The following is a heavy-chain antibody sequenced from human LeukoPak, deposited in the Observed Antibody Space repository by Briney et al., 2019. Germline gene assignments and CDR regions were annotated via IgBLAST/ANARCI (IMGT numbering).Heavy chain of an antibody. CDR3: AKVSSGYDILTGYYSFDY. CDR2: ISGSGGST. D-gene: IGHD3-9*01. V-gene: IGHV3-23*01. CDR1: GFTFSSYA. J-gene: IGHJ4*02. Sequence: GGSLRLSCAASGFTFSSYAMSWVRQAPGKGLEWVSAISGSGGSTYYADSVKGRFTISRDNSKNTLYLQMNSLRAEDTAVYYCAKVSSGYDILTGYYSFDYWGQGTLVTVSS.